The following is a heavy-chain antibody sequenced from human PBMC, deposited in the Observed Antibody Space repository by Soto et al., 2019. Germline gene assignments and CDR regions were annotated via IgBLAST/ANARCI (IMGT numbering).Heavy chain of an antibody. CDR3: ARDYYDSSGYLNWFDP. Sequence: SETLSLTCTVSGGSISSYYWSWIRQPPGKGLEWIGYIYYSGSTNYNPSLKSRVTISVDTSKNQFSLKLSSVTAADTAVYYCARDYYDSSGYLNWFDPWGQGTLVTVSS. J-gene: IGHJ5*02. V-gene: IGHV4-59*01. CDR2: IYYSGST. CDR1: GGSISSYY. D-gene: IGHD3-22*01.